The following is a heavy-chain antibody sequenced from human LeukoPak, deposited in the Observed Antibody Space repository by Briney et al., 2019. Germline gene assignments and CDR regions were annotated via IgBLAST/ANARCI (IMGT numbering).Heavy chain of an antibody. CDR1: GFIFSSYT. CDR3: ARVGLSPYDY. J-gene: IGHJ4*02. D-gene: IGHD4/OR15-4a*01. CDR2: ISRNGDST. V-gene: IGHV3-64*01. Sequence: GGSLRLSCAASGFIFSSYTMHWVRQAPGKGLEYLSGISRNGDSTYSANSVKDRFTFSRDNSKNTLYLQMGSLRAEDTAVYYCARVGLSPYDYWGQGTLVTVSS.